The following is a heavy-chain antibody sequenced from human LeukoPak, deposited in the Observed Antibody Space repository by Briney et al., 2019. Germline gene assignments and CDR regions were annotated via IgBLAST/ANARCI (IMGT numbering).Heavy chain of an antibody. Sequence: SGGSLRLSCAASGFTFSSYWMSWVRQAPGKGLEWVANIKQDGSEKYYVDSVKGRFTISRDNAKNSLYLQMNSLRAEDTAVYYCARATAVTTSHMDVWGKGTTVTISS. D-gene: IGHD4-17*01. CDR3: ARATAVTTSHMDV. CDR2: IKQDGSEK. J-gene: IGHJ6*03. V-gene: IGHV3-7*01. CDR1: GFTFSSYW.